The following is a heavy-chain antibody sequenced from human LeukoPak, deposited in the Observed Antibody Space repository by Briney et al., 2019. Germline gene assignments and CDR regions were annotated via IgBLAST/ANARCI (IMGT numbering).Heavy chain of an antibody. CDR1: GFSFSTYS. V-gene: IGHV3-30*03. J-gene: IGHJ4*02. CDR2: ISYDGSNK. CDR3: ARAQPVRAMGRKGYFDY. Sequence: KSGGSLRLSCAASGFSFSTYSMNWVRQAPGKGLEWVAVISYDGSNKYYADSVKGRFTISRDNSKNTLYLQMNSLRAEDTAVYYCARAQPVRAMGRKGYFDYWGQGTLVTVSS. D-gene: IGHD5-18*01.